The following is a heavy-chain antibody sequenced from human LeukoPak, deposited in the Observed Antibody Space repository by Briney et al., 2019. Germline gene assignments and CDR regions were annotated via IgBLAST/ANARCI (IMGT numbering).Heavy chain of an antibody. CDR2: ISSSGRTI. CDR1: GFTFSYHY. CDR3: TKDPNGDYIGAFDP. V-gene: IGHV3-11*01. Sequence: PGGSLRLSCAASGFTFSYHYMSWIRQAPGKGLEWVSYISSSGRTIYYTDSVKGRFTISRDNAKDSLYLQMNSLRADDTAIYYCTKDPNGDYIGAFDPWGQGTLVPVSS. J-gene: IGHJ5*02. D-gene: IGHD4-17*01.